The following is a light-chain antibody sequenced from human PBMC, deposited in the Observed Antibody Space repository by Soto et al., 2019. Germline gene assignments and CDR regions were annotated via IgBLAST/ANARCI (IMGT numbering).Light chain of an antibody. CDR1: QSLGTS. J-gene: IGKJ1*01. Sequence: EIVLTQSPGTLSLSPGERVVLSCRASQSLGTSLAWYHHKPGQAPRLLLYEASIRATGIPARFSGDGSGTEFTLTISSLQSEDFGIYYCQKYNQWPWTFGPGTKVDI. V-gene: IGKV3-15*01. CDR2: EAS. CDR3: QKYNQWPWT.